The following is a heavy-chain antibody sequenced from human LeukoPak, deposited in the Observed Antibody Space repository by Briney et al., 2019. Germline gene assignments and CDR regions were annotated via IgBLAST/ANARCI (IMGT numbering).Heavy chain of an antibody. V-gene: IGHV4-39*01. D-gene: IGHD5-18*01. Sequence: KPSETLSLTCTVSGGSISSNSYYWGWIRQPPGKGLEWIGSIYHSGSTYYNPSLKSRVTISVDTSKNQFSLKLTSVTAADTAVYYCARLITFGYSYGLGCDYWGQGTLVTVSS. CDR1: GGSISSNSYY. J-gene: IGHJ4*02. CDR2: IYHSGST. CDR3: ARLITFGYSYGLGCDY.